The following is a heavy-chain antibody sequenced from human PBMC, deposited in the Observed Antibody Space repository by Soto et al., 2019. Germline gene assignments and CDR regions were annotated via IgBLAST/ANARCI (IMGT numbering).Heavy chain of an antibody. D-gene: IGHD3-22*01. CDR1: GDSVSGGDSY. CDR3: VRGGNPCHYATSGPGTFDK. Sequence: QVQLQESGPGLVKPSQTLSLTCTVSGDSVSGGDSYWSWIRQPPGKALEWIGYTSFSGYTSYSPSLKSRVTISVDMSKSLFSLRLTSVTAADTAIYYCVRGGNPCHYATSGPGTFDKWGQGTLVSVSS. CDR2: TSFSGYT. V-gene: IGHV4-30-4*01. J-gene: IGHJ4*02.